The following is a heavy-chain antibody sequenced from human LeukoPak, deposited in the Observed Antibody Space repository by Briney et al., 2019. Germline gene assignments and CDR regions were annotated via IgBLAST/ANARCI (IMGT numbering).Heavy chain of an antibody. J-gene: IGHJ5*02. Sequence: GGSLRLSCAASGFTFSSYWMNWARQAPGKGLEWVASINHNGNVNYYVDSVKGRFTISRDNAKNSLYLQMSNLRAEDTAVYYCAKGVWFDPWGQGTLVTVSS. CDR1: GFTFSSYW. CDR2: INHNGNVN. V-gene: IGHV3-7*03. CDR3: AKGVWFDP.